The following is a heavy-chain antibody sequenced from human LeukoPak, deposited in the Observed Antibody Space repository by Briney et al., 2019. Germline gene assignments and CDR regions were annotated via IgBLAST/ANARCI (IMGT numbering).Heavy chain of an antibody. CDR2: IYSSGST. V-gene: IGHV4-59*01. D-gene: IGHD6-13*01. Sequence: ESGPTLVNPSETLSLTCTVSGGSINTYYWSWIRQPPGKGLEWIGYIYSSGSTNYNPSLKSRVTISVDTSKNQFSLKLSSVTAADTAVYYCARALAAAATHWGQGTLVTVCS. CDR3: ARALAAAATH. J-gene: IGHJ4*02. CDR1: GGSINTYY.